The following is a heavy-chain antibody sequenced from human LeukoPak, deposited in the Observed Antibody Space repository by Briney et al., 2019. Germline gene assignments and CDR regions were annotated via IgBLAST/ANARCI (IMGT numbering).Heavy chain of an antibody. Sequence: GRSLRLSCAASGFTFDDYAMHWVRQAPGEGLEWVSGISWNSGSIGYADSVKGRFTISRDNAKNSLYLQMNSLRAEDTALYYCAKDAHLDGYNSVTFDYWGQGTLVTVSS. CDR3: AKDAHLDGYNSVTFDY. CDR2: ISWNSGSI. CDR1: GFTFDDYA. J-gene: IGHJ4*02. V-gene: IGHV3-9*01. D-gene: IGHD5-24*01.